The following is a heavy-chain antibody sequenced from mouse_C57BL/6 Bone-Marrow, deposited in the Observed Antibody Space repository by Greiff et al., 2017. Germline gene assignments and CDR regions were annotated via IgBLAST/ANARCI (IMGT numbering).Heavy chain of an antibody. V-gene: IGHV1-5*01. J-gene: IGHJ1*03. CDR2: IYPGNSDT. Sequence: VQLQQSGTVLARPGASVKMSCKTSGYTFTSYWMHWVKQRPGQGLEWIGAIYPGNSDTSYNQKFKGKAKLTAVTSASTAYMELSSLTNEDSAVYYCTSYYGSSYDWYFDVWGTGTTVTVSS. CDR3: TSYYGSSYDWYFDV. CDR1: GYTFTSYW. D-gene: IGHD1-1*01.